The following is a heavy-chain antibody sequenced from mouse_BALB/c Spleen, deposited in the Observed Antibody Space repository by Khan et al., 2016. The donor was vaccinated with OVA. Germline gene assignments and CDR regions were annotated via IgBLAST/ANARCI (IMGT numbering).Heavy chain of an antibody. CDR1: GYTFSNYW. J-gene: IGHJ2*01. CDR3: ARVKSGSRNFLDS. Sequence: QVQLKESGAELMKPGASVKITCKATGYTFSNYWIEWVKQRPGHGLEWLGEFLPGSGNANNNERFKGKATFDSDASSTTAFLQLSSLTSEDSAVYFCARVKSGSRNFLDSGGQGTILTVSS. D-gene: IGHD1-1*01. CDR2: FLPGSGNA. V-gene: IGHV1-9*01.